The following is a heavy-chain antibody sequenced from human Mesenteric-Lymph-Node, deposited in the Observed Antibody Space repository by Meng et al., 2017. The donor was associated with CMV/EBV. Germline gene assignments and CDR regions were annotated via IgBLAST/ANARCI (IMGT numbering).Heavy chain of an antibody. Sequence: SETLSLTCTVSGGSISSYYWSWIRQPPGKGLEWIGYIHYSGNTNYNPSLKSRVTISIDTSKNQFSLKLSSVTAADTAVYYCARDRGDYDFWDVWGQGTTVTVSS. D-gene: IGHD3-3*01. CDR3: ARDRGDYDFWDV. CDR2: IHYSGNT. J-gene: IGHJ6*02. CDR1: GGSISSYY. V-gene: IGHV4-59*01.